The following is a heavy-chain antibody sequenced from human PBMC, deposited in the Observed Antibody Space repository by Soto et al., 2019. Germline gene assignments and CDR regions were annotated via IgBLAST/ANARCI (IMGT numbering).Heavy chain of an antibody. V-gene: IGHV4-30-4*01. CDR2: IYYSGST. CDR3: ARLGPTTVPTSYFTGNYNGMDV. D-gene: IGHD4-17*01. J-gene: IGHJ6*02. CDR1: GGSISSGDYY. Sequence: QVQLQESGPGLVKPSQTLSLTCTVSGGSISSGDYYWSWIRQPPGKGLEWIGYIYYSGSTYYNQSLRSRLTISVDTSKNQFSLKLSSVTAADTAVYCCARLGPTTVPTSYFTGNYNGMDVWGQGTTVAVSS.